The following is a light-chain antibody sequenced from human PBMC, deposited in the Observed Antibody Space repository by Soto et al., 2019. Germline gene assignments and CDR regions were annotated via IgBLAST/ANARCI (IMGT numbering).Light chain of an antibody. Sequence: EIVLTQSPATLSLSPGERATLSCRASQSVSSYLAWYQQKPGQAPRLLIYDASNRATGIPARFSGSGSGTDFTPTISSLEPEDFAVYYCQQRSNWPFTFGQGARLE. CDR1: QSVSSY. CDR2: DAS. CDR3: QQRSNWPFT. V-gene: IGKV3-11*01. J-gene: IGKJ5*01.